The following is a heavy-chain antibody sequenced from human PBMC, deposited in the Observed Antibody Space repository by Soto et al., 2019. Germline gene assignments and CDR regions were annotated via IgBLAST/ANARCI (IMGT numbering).Heavy chain of an antibody. D-gene: IGHD3-22*01. J-gene: IGHJ4*02. CDR1: GGSISSGGYY. CDR2: IYYSGST. V-gene: IGHV4-31*03. CDR3: ARLQAYYYDSSGYYDLYYFDY. Sequence: PSETLSLTCTVSGGSISSGGYYWSWIRQHPGKGLEWIGYIYYSGSTYYNPSLKSRVTISVDTSKNQFSLKLSSVTAADTAVYYCARLQAYYYDSSGYYDLYYFDYWGQGTLVNV.